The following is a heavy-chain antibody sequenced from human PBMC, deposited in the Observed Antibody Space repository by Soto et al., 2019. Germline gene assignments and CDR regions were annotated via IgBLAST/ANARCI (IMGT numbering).Heavy chain of an antibody. CDR3: ATDSTSYYSGMDV. CDR2: IDHSGST. D-gene: IGHD2-2*01. Sequence: SETLSLTCGVYGGTFSGYYWSWIRQPPGRGLEWIGEIDHSGSTNYNPSLKSRVTISVDKSKNQVSLRLSSVTAADTAVYYCATDSTSYYSGMDVWGQGTTVTVSS. J-gene: IGHJ6*02. CDR1: GGTFSGYY. V-gene: IGHV4-34*08.